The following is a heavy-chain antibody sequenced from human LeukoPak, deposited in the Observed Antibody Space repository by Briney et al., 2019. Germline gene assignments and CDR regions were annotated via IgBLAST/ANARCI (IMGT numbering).Heavy chain of an antibody. CDR1: GGSISSYY. CDR2: IYYSGST. J-gene: IGHJ3*02. D-gene: IGHD4-17*01. CDR3: ARGRGTTVTKTFDI. Sequence: MTSETLSLTCTVSGGSISSYYWSWIRQPPGKGLEWIGYIYYSGSTNYNPSLKSRVTISVDTSKNQFSLKLSSMTAADTAVYYCARGRGTTVTKTFDIWGQGTMVTVSS. V-gene: IGHV4-59*12.